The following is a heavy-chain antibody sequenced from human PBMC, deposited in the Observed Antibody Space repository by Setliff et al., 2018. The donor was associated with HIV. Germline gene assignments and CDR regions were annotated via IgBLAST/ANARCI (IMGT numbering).Heavy chain of an antibody. CDR3: ARDSGGSCYDY. CDR2: INHSGST. CDR1: GGSFSHYF. J-gene: IGHJ4*02. D-gene: IGHD2-15*01. Sequence: SETLSLTCTVYGGSFTNGGSFSHYFCAWIRQSPGKGLEWIGEINHSGSTNYNPSLKSRATISVDTSKNQFSLKLSSVTAADTAVYYCARDSGGSCYDYWGQGTLVTVSS. V-gene: IGHV4-34*01.